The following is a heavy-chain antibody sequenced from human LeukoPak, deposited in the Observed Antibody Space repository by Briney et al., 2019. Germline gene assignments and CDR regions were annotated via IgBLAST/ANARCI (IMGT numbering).Heavy chain of an antibody. CDR2: ISGSGGST. CDR1: GFTFSSYA. Sequence: PGGSLRLSCAASGFTFSSYAMSWVRQAPGKGLEWVSAISGSGGSTYYADSVKGRFTISRDNSKNTLYLQMNSLRAEDTAVYYCAKDPEGGYSYSYSFDYWGQGTLVTVSS. V-gene: IGHV3-23*01. D-gene: IGHD5-18*01. J-gene: IGHJ4*02. CDR3: AKDPEGGYSYSYSFDY.